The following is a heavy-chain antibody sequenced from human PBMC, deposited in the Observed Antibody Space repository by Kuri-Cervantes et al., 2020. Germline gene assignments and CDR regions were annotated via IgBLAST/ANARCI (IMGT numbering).Heavy chain of an antibody. J-gene: IGHJ4*02. Sequence: GESLKISCAASGFTFSSYAMHWVRQAPGKGLEWVAFIRYDGSNKYYADSVKGRFTISRDNSKNTLYLQMNSLSAEDTAVYYCARSRSGYADLLKYWGQGTLVTVSS. D-gene: IGHD3-3*01. CDR1: GFTFSSYA. V-gene: IGHV3-33*08. CDR2: IRYDGSNK. CDR3: ARSRSGYADLLKY.